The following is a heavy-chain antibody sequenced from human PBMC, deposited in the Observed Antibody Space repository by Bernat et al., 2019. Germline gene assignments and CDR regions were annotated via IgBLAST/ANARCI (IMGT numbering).Heavy chain of an antibody. D-gene: IGHD3-9*01. V-gene: IGHV3-30*01. J-gene: IGHJ4*02. CDR3: ARDLAGTLTTPWFDY. Sequence: QVQLVESGGGVVQPGRSLRLSCAASGFTFSSYAMHWVRQAPGKGLEWVAAISYVGSNKYYADSVKGRFTISRDNSKNTLYLKMNSLRAEDTAVYYCARDLAGTLTTPWFDYWGQGTLVTVSS. CDR2: ISYVGSNK. CDR1: GFTFSSYA.